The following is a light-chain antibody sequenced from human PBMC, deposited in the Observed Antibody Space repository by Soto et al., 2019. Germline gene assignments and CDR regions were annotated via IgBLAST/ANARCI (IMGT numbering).Light chain of an antibody. CDR2: KAS. Sequence: IQITHSPSTLSASVGDRVTITFRASQTISSWLAWYQQKPGKAPKLLIYKASTLKSGVPSRFSGSGSGTEFTLTISSLQPDDFATYYCQHYNSYSEAFGQGTKVDNK. CDR3: QHYNSYSEA. V-gene: IGKV1-5*03. CDR1: QTISSW. J-gene: IGKJ1*01.